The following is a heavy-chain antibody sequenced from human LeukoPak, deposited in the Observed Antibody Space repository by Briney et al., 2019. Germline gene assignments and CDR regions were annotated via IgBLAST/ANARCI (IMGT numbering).Heavy chain of an antibody. J-gene: IGHJ3*02. Sequence: SETLSLTCTVFGDSISSYYWSWIRQPPGKGLEWIGYIYYSGGTDYNPSLKSRVTISVDTSKNQFSLKLRSVTAADTAVYYCARHVTISGPYDASDIWGQGTMVTVSP. D-gene: IGHD5-24*01. CDR1: GDSISSYY. CDR2: IYYSGGT. V-gene: IGHV4-59*08. CDR3: ARHVTISGPYDASDI.